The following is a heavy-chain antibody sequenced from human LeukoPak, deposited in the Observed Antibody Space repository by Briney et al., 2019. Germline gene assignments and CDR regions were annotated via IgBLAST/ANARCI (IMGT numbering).Heavy chain of an antibody. D-gene: IGHD3-10*01. CDR1: GGSISSSNW. CDR3: ARDRPYGSGSYYYYYYYGMDV. J-gene: IGHJ6*04. Sequence: SGTLSLTCAVSGGSISSSNWWSWVRQPPGKGLEWIGEIYHSGSTNYNPSLKSRVTISVDKSKNQFSLKLSSVTAADTAVYYCARDRPYGSGSYYYYYYYGMDVWGKGTTVTVSS. CDR2: IYHSGST. V-gene: IGHV4-4*02.